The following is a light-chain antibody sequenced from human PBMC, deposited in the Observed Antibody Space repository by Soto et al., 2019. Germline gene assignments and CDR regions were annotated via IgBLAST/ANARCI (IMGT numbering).Light chain of an antibody. V-gene: IGLV7-46*01. Sequence: QAVVTQEPSLTVSPGGTVTLTCGSSTGAVTSGQYPYWFQQKPGQTPRPLIYETSTKQSWTPARFSGSLLGGKAALTLAGAQPEDEAEYYCLVSYSGGWVFGGGTKVTVL. CDR2: ETS. CDR1: TGAVTSGQY. J-gene: IGLJ3*02. CDR3: LVSYSGGWV.